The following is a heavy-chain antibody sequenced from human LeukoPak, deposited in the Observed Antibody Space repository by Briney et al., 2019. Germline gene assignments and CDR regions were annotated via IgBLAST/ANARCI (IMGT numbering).Heavy chain of an antibody. V-gene: IGHV4-39*01. Sequence: SETLSLTCTVSGGSISSSSYYWDWIRQSPGKGLEWIGNIYSGGSTYYTPSLKSRVTISVDTSKNQFSLKLSSVTAADTAIYFCARHSRSGSGGYENAFDIWGQGTMVTLSS. CDR1: GGSISSSSYY. CDR2: IYSGGST. CDR3: ARHSRSGSGGYENAFDI. J-gene: IGHJ3*02. D-gene: IGHD5-12*01.